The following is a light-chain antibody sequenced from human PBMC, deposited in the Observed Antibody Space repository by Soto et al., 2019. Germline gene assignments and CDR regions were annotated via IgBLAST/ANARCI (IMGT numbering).Light chain of an antibody. CDR1: QTISSW. Sequence: DIQMTQSPSTLSGSVGDRVTITCRASQTISSWLAWYQQKPGKAPNLLIYKASHLENGVPSRFSGSGSGTEFTPTISSLQPGDFATYYCQHYNTYPWTFGQGTKVDIK. CDR3: QHYNTYPWT. V-gene: IGKV1-5*03. CDR2: KAS. J-gene: IGKJ1*01.